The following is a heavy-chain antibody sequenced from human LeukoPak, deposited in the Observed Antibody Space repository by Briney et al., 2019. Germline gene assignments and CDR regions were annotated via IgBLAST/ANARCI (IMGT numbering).Heavy chain of an antibody. J-gene: IGHJ3*02. CDR1: GFTFTNYE. D-gene: IGHD3-22*01. Sequence: PGGCLRLSCVASGFTFTNYEMNWVRQAPGKGLEWVSYISRSGSTIYYADSVKGRFTISRDNVKNPLYLQMNSLRAEDTAIYYCVRGGRLYDSGGYYSDTFDIWGQGTMVTVSS. V-gene: IGHV3-48*03. CDR2: ISRSGSTI. CDR3: VRGGRLYDSGGYYSDTFDI.